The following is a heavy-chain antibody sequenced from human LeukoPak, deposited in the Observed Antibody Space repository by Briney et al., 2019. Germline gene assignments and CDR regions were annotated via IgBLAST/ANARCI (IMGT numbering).Heavy chain of an antibody. V-gene: IGHV4-34*01. CDR2: INHSGST. D-gene: IGHD6-13*01. Sequence: SETLSLTCAVYGGSFSGYYWSWIRQPPGKGLEWIGEINHSGSTNYNPSLTSRVTISVDTSKNHFSLKLSSVTAADTAVYYCARDKIGSAHWGQGTMVTVSS. J-gene: IGHJ3*01. CDR3: ARDKIGSAH. CDR1: GGSFSGYY.